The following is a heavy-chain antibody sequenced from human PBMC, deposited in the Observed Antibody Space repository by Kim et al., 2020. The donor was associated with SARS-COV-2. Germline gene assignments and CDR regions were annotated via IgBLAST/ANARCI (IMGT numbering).Heavy chain of an antibody. J-gene: IGHJ6*02. Sequence: GGSLRLSCAASGFTFSSYAMHWVRQAPGKGLEWVAVISYDGSNKYYADSVKGRFTISRDNSKNTLYLQMNSLRAEDTAVYYCARERLGELLIYYGMDVWGQGTTVTVSS. CDR3: ARERLGELLIYYGMDV. V-gene: IGHV3-30*04. CDR2: ISYDGSNK. D-gene: IGHD3-10*01. CDR1: GFTFSSYA.